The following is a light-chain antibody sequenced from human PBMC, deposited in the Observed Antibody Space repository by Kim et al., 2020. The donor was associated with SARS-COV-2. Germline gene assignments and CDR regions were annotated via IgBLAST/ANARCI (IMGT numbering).Light chain of an antibody. V-gene: IGKV3-20*01. CDR2: GAS. Sequence: EIVLTQSPGTLSLSPGERATLSCRASQSVSSSYLAWYHQKPGQAPRLLIYGASSRATGVPDRFSGSGSGTDFTLTISRLEPEDFAMYYCQQYHRSPWTFGQGTKVDIK. J-gene: IGKJ1*01. CDR1: QSVSSSY. CDR3: QQYHRSPWT.